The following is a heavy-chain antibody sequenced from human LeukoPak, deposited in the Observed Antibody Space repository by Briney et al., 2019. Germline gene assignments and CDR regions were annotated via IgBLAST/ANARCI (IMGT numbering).Heavy chain of an antibody. CDR1: GYTLTELS. D-gene: IGHD6-19*01. CDR2: FDPEDGET. Sequence: GASVKVSCKVSGYTLTELSMHWVRQAPGKGLEWMGGFDPEDGETIYAQKFQGRVTMTEDTSTDTAYMELSSLRSEDTAVYYCAAHRIAVAGTGGYYFDYWAREPWSPSPQ. CDR3: AAHRIAVAGTGGYYFDY. J-gene: IGHJ4*02. V-gene: IGHV1-24*01.